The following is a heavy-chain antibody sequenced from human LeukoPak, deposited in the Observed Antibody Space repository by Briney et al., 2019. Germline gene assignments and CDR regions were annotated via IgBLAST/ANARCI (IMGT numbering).Heavy chain of an antibody. CDR3: ARETPRRGETRDGYR. V-gene: IGHV3-48*01. Sequence: GGSLRLSCAASGFTFRSYRMHWVRQAPGKGLEWLSYIDSSGSTIYYADSVKGRFTISRDNSKNTLYLQMNSLRAEDTAVYYCARETPRRGETRDGYRWGQGTLVTVSS. CDR1: GFTFRSYR. J-gene: IGHJ4*02. D-gene: IGHD5-24*01. CDR2: IDSSGSTI.